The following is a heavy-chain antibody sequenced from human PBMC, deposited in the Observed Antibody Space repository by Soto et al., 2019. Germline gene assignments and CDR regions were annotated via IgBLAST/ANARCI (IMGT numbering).Heavy chain of an antibody. CDR1: GYSFTNYD. CDR3: ARYCSSTSCDHYFDY. D-gene: IGHD2-2*01. Sequence: GASVKVSCKASGYSFTNYDISWVRQAPGQGLEWMGWISPYNGDTNYAQKLQGRVTMTTDTSTSTAYMELRSLRPDDTAVYYCARYCSSTSCDHYFDYWGQGTLVTVSS. CDR2: ISPYNGDT. J-gene: IGHJ4*02. V-gene: IGHV1-18*01.